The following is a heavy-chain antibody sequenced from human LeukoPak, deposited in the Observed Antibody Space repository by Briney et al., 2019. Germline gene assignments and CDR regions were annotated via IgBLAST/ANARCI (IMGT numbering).Heavy chain of an antibody. CDR2: INHSGST. CDR1: GGSFSGYY. D-gene: IGHD3-22*01. J-gene: IGHJ4*02. Sequence: SETLSLTCAVYGGSFSGYYWSWIRQPPGKGLEWIGEINHSGSTNYNPSLKSRVTISVDRSKNQFSLKLSSVTAADTAVYYCAAHYYDSSGYYFDYWGQGTLVTVSS. CDR3: AAHYYDSSGYYFDY. V-gene: IGHV4-34*01.